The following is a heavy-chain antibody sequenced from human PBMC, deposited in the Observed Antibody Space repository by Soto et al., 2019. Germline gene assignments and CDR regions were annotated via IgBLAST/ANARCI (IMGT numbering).Heavy chain of an antibody. J-gene: IGHJ4*02. CDR3: ARTGTTGGVCDY. V-gene: IGHV4-39*01. D-gene: IGHD1-7*01. Sequence: QLQLQESGPGLVKPSETLSLTCIVSGGSISSSSNYWAWIRQPPGKGLEWIGTISYSGSTYYNPSLKIRVTISEDTYTNQFSLKLNSVTAADTAVYYCARTGTTGGVCDYCGQGTLVTVSS. CDR1: GGSISSSSNY. CDR2: ISYSGST.